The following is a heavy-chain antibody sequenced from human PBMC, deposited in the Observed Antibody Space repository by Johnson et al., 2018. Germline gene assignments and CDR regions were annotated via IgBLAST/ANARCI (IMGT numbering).Heavy chain of an antibody. J-gene: IGHJ2*01. D-gene: IGHD5-18*01. V-gene: IGHV3-23*04. CDR3: AKEGRGGYNYGYFWYFDL. CDR2: ISGSGGST. Sequence: VQLVESGGGVVQPGRSXRLSCAASGFTFSSYAMPWVRQAPGKGMEWVAVISGSGGSTYSAASVRGRFTISSDHSKNTLYLQMNSLRAEDTAVFDCAKEGRGGYNYGYFWYFDLWGRGTLVTVSS. CDR1: GFTFSSYA.